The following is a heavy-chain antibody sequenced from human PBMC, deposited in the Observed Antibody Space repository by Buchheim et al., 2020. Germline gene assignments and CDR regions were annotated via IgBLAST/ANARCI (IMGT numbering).Heavy chain of an antibody. D-gene: IGHD3-9*01. J-gene: IGHJ4*02. CDR2: ISYSGRT. Sequence: QVQLQESGPGLVKPSGTLSLTCAVFGGSISSANWWYWVRQPPGKGLEWIGEISYSGRTIYNPSLKSRVTISRDASKNQFSLMLTSVTAADTAVYYGAGSTGSWKVDYGGQETL. V-gene: IGHV4-4*02. CDR3: AGSTGSWKVDY. CDR1: GGSISSANW.